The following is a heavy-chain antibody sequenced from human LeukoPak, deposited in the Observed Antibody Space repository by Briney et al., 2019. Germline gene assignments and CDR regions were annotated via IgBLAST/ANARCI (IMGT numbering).Heavy chain of an antibody. CDR2: INPNSGGT. J-gene: IGHJ6*03. CDR3: AKAVPAASYYYYYYMDV. Sequence: ASVKVSCKASGYTFTSYGISWVRQAPGQGGEWMGWINPNSGGTNYAQKFQGRVTMTRDTSISTAYMVLSRLRSHDTAVYYCAKAVPAASYYYYYYMDVWGKGTTVTVSS. V-gene: IGHV1-2*02. D-gene: IGHD2-2*01. CDR1: GYTFTSYG.